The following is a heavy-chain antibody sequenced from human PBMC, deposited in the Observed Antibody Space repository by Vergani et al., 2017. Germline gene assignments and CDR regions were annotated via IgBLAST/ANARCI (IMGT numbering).Heavy chain of an antibody. Sequence: EVQLVESGGSLVKPGGSLRLSCAASGFTFSSYSMNWVRQAPGKGLEWVSSISSSSSYIYYADSVKGRFTISRDNAKNSLYLQMNSRRAEDTAVYYCAGRSDYAEDYWGQGTLVTVSS. J-gene: IGHJ4*02. V-gene: IGHV3-21*02. CDR2: ISSSSSYI. CDR1: GFTFSSYS. D-gene: IGHD1-26*01. CDR3: AGRSDYAEDY.